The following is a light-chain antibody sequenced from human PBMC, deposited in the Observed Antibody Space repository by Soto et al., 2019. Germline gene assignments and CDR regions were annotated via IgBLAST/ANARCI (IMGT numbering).Light chain of an antibody. V-gene: IGLV2-14*01. CDR3: SSYTSSSIPSV. Sequence: QSVLTQPASVSGSPGQSIPISCTGTSSDVGGYNYVSWYQQHPGKAPKRMIYEVSNRPSGVSNRFSGSKSGNTASLTISGLQAGDEADYYCSSYTSSSIPSVFGTGTKVTV. CDR2: EVS. J-gene: IGLJ1*01. CDR1: SSDVGGYNY.